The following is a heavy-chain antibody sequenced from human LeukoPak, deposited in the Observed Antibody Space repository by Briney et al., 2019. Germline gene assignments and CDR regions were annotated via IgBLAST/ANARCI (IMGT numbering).Heavy chain of an antibody. J-gene: IGHJ4*02. CDR2: INHSGST. D-gene: IGHD3-22*01. CDR1: GGSFSGYY. CDR3: ARVLGYDSS. V-gene: IGHV4-34*01. Sequence: SETLSLTCAVYGGSFSGYYWSWIRQPPGKGLEWIGEINHSGSTNYNPSLKSRVTISVDTSKNQFSLKLSSVTAADTAVYYCARVLGYDSSWGQGTLVTVSS.